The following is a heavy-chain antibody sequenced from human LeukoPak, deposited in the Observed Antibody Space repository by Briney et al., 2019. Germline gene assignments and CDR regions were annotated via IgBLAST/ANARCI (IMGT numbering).Heavy chain of an antibody. J-gene: IGHJ4*02. CDR1: GVSISSGSYY. CDR2: VHTSGST. V-gene: IGHV4-61*02. D-gene: IGHD5-18*01. Sequence: SQTLSLTCTVSGVSISSGSYYWTWIRQPAGKGLEWIGRVHTSGSTDLNPSLKSRVSISLDTSKNQFSLKLSSVTAADTAVYYCARGYSYGHGAMFDYWGQGTLVTVSP. CDR3: ARGYSYGHGAMFDY.